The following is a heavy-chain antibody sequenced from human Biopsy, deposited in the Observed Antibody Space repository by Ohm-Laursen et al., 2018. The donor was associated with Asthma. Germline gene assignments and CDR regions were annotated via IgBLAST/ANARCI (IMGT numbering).Heavy chain of an antibody. J-gene: IGHJ5*02. D-gene: IGHD6-6*01. Sequence: PSDTLSLTCSVSGGSIGAGDYYWSWIRQPPGKGLEWIGYIYYSGSTSHNPSLTSRLTISVDTPKNQFSLKLTSVTAADTAVYYCARASLAARANWFDPWGQGTLVSVSS. CDR3: ARASLAARANWFDP. V-gene: IGHV4-30-4*02. CDR2: IYYSGST. CDR1: GGSIGAGDYY.